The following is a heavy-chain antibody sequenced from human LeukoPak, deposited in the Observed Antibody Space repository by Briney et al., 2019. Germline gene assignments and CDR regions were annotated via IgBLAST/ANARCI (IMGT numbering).Heavy chain of an antibody. J-gene: IGHJ4*02. Sequence: GGSLRLSCAASGFTFNRYWMHWVRQAPGKGLVWVSRISSDGSNTNYADSVKGRFTISRENAENTLYLQMDSLTAEDTAVYYCVSRNYGSSPFDYWGQGTLVTVSS. CDR1: GFTFNRYW. D-gene: IGHD4-17*01. CDR3: VSRNYGSSPFDY. CDR2: ISSDGSNT. V-gene: IGHV3-74*01.